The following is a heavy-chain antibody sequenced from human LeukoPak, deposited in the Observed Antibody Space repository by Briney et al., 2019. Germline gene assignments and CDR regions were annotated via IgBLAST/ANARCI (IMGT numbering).Heavy chain of an antibody. CDR2: ISAGNGNT. CDR1: GYAFTSYA. J-gene: IGHJ4*02. Sequence: ASVNVFCKASGYAFTSYAIHWVRQASGQGLDWMGWISAGNGNTKYSQKLQGRVTITRDTSATTAYMELSSLRSEDTAVYYCARDWGYQLLAYWGQGTLVTVSS. D-gene: IGHD2-2*01. V-gene: IGHV1-3*01. CDR3: ARDWGYQLLAY.